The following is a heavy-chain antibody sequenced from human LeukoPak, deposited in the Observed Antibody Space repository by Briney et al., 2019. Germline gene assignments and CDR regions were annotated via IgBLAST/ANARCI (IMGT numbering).Heavy chain of an antibody. CDR1: GGSISSSSYY. J-gene: IGHJ4*02. Sequence: SETLSLTCTVSGGSISSSSYYWGWIRQPPGKGLEWIGSIYYSGSTYYNPSLKSRVTISEDTSKNQFSLKLSSVTAADTAVYYCARDGRFPPEVLPRYFDYWGQGTLVTVSS. CDR3: ARDGRFPPEVLPRYFDY. D-gene: IGHD1-26*01. CDR2: IYYSGST. V-gene: IGHV4-39*07.